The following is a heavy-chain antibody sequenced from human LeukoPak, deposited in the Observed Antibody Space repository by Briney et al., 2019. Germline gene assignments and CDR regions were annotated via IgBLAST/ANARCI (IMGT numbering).Heavy chain of an antibody. CDR3: ARGDGYNSADY. CDR1: GYTFTGYY. Sequence: ASVKVSCKASGYTFTGYYMHWVRQAPGQGLEWMGWINPNSGGTDYAQKFQGRVTMTRDTSISTTYMELSRLRSEDTAVYYCARGDGYNSADYWGQGTLVTVSS. V-gene: IGHV1-2*02. D-gene: IGHD5-24*01. J-gene: IGHJ4*02. CDR2: INPNSGGT.